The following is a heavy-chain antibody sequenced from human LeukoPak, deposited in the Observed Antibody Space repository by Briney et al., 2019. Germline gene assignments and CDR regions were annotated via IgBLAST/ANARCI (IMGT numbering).Heavy chain of an antibody. Sequence: PGGSLRLSCAASGFTFSSYAMHWVRQAPGKGLEWVAVISYDGSNKYYADSVKGRFTISRDNSKNTLYLQMNSLRAEDTAVYYCAGLSLYGWTGFPLDYWGQGTLVTVS. CDR2: ISYDGSNK. J-gene: IGHJ4*02. CDR1: GFTFSSYA. V-gene: IGHV3-30-3*01. CDR3: AGLSLYGWTGFPLDY. D-gene: IGHD6-19*01.